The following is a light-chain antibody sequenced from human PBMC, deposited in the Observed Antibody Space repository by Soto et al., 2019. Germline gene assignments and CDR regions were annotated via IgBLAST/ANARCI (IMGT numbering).Light chain of an antibody. Sequence: AIPMTQSPSSLSASVGDRVTITCRASQGIRNELGWYQQKPGKAPKLLLYGASSLQSGVPSRFSGSGSGTDFTLTISSLQPEDFATYYCLQDYTYPYTFGQVTKLEIK. CDR2: GAS. CDR1: QGIRNE. V-gene: IGKV1-6*01. J-gene: IGKJ2*01. CDR3: LQDYTYPYT.